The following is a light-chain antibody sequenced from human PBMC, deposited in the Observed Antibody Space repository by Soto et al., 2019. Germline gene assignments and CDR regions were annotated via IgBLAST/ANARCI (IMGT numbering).Light chain of an antibody. CDR1: QSLLHSNGYYY. V-gene: IGKV2-28*01. J-gene: IGKJ5*01. CDR2: LGS. Sequence: DIVMTQSPFFLPVTPGEPASIFCRSSQSLLHSNGYYYLDWYLQKPGQSPQLLIYLGSNRASGVPDRFSGSGSGTDFTLKISRVEAEDVGVYYCLQALQTPPTFGQGTRLEIK. CDR3: LQALQTPPT.